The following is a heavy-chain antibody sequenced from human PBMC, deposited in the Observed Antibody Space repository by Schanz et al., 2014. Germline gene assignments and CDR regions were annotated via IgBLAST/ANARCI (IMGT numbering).Heavy chain of an antibody. CDR3: ARDPYGKNSGDFDY. CDR1: GYTFIDYY. J-gene: IGHJ4*02. Sequence: QVQLVQSGAEVKKPGASVKVSCKASGYTFIDYYMHWVRQAPGQGLEWVGWIDPNGGATNHAQMLQGRVTMTRDTSISTAYMDLSGLTSDDTAVYVCARDPYGKNSGDFDYWGQGTLVTVSS. CDR2: IDPNGGAT. V-gene: IGHV1-2*02. D-gene: IGHD4-17*01.